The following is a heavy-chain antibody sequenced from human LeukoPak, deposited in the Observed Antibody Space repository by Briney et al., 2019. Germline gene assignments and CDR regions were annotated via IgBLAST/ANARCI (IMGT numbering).Heavy chain of an antibody. CDR2: INSNTGGT. J-gene: IGHJ4*02. CDR1: GDTFTVSF. CDR3: ARADPVGY. Sequence: GASVKVSCKASGDTFTVSFMHWVRQAPGQGLEWMGWINSNTGGTKFAQKFQGRVTMTRDTSISTAYMELSSLRSDDTAVYYCARADPVGYWGQGTQVTVSS. V-gene: IGHV1-2*02.